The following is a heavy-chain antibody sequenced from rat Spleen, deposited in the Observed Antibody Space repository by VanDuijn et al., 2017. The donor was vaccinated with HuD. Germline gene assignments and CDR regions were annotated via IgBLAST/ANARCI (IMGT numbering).Heavy chain of an antibody. CDR3: AKGAPFDY. CDR1: GFTFSDYY. J-gene: IGHJ2*01. CDR2: INTDGGST. Sequence: EVQLVESGGGLVQPGRSLKLSCAASGFTFSDYYMAWVRQAPGKGLEWVSCINTDGGSTYFPDSVKGRFTVSRDNAENTVYLQMNSLRSEDTATYYCAKGAPFDYWGQGVMVTVSS. V-gene: IGHV5-58*01. D-gene: IGHD4-1*01.